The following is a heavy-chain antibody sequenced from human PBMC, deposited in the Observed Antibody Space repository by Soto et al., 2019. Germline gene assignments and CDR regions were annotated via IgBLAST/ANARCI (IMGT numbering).Heavy chain of an antibody. V-gene: IGHV2-70*18. CDR2: IDWDDDK. D-gene: IGHD3-22*01. Sequence: TLSLTCAVSGGSISSYYWSWIRQPPGKALEWLALIDWDDDKYYSTSLKTRLTISKDTSKNQVVLTMTNMDPVDTATYYCARLGYYYDSSGYYYSYYGMDVWGQGTTVTVSS. J-gene: IGHJ6*02. CDR1: GGSISSYY. CDR3: ARLGYYYDSSGYYYSYYGMDV.